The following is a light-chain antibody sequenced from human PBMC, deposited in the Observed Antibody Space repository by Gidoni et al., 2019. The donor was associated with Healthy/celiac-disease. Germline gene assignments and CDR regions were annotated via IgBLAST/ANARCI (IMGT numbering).Light chain of an antibody. J-gene: IGKJ4*01. CDR1: QSVSSY. V-gene: IGKV3-11*01. CDR2: DAS. Sequence: ELVLTQSPATLSLSPGESATLSCRASQSVSSYLCWYQQKPGQAPSLLIYDASNRATGITARFSGSGSGTDFTLTISSLEPEDFAVYYCQQRSDWPPLTFGGGTKVEIK. CDR3: QQRSDWPPLT.